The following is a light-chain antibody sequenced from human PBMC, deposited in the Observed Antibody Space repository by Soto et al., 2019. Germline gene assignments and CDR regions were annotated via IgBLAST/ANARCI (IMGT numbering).Light chain of an antibody. CDR3: QQYSDWPLT. V-gene: IGKV3-15*01. CDR2: DAS. Sequence: IVLTQSPATLSLSPGERATLSCRASQRISSDLAWYQQTPGQSPRLLIYDASSRATGTPVRFSGSGSGTEFTLAISSLQSEDFAVYYCQQYSDWPLTFGGGTKVEIK. J-gene: IGKJ4*01. CDR1: QRISSD.